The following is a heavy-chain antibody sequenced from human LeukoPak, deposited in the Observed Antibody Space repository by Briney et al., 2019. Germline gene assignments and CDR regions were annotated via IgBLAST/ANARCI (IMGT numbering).Heavy chain of an antibody. CDR3: AAGRDSQLFGMDV. CDR2: ISWHNGNI. CDR1: GFTFSSYW. Sequence: PGGSLRLSCAASGFTFSSYWMHWVRQAPGKGLEWVSSISWHNGNIAYADSVKGRFTISRDNAKNSLYLQMNSLRAEDTALYYCAAGRDSQLFGMDVWGQGTTVSVSS. V-gene: IGHV3-9*01. J-gene: IGHJ6*02. D-gene: IGHD1-1*01.